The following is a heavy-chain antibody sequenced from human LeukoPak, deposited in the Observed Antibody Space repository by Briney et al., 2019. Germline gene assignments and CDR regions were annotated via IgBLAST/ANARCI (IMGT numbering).Heavy chain of an antibody. CDR3: ARDSYYGSGSESNWFDP. V-gene: IGHV4-61*02. CDR1: GGSISSGSYY. CDR2: IYTSGST. Sequence: PSQTLSLTCTVSGGSISSGSYYWSWIRQPAGKGLEWIGRIYTSGSTNYNPSLKSRVTISVDTSKNEFSLKLSSVTAADTAVYYCARDSYYGSGSESNWFDPWGQGTLVTVSS. J-gene: IGHJ5*02. D-gene: IGHD3-10*01.